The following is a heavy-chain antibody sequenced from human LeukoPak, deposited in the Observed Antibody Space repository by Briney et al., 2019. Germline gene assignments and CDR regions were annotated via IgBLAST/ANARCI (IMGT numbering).Heavy chain of an antibody. V-gene: IGHV3-72*01. D-gene: IGHD2-15*01. Sequence: GGSLRLSCAASGFTFSDHYMDWVRQAPGKGLEWIGRTGNKANNYPTEYAASVKGRFTISRDDSKNSLYLQMNSLRAEDTAVYHCARGGVVAATPVDYWGQGTLVTVSS. J-gene: IGHJ4*02. CDR1: GFTFSDHY. CDR3: ARGGVVAATPVDY. CDR2: TGNKANNYPT.